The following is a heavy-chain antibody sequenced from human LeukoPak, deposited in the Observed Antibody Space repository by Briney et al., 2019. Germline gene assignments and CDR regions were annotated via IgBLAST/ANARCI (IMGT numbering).Heavy chain of an antibody. CDR2: IYYSGST. V-gene: IGHV4-61*01. Sequence: NPSQTLSLTCTVSGGSISSGNYYWSWIRQPPGKGLEWIGYIYYSGSTNSNPSLKSRVTISVDTSKNQFSLQLSSVTAADTAVYYCARLVGATPDCWGQGTLVTVSS. CDR3: ARLVGATPDC. CDR1: GGSISSGNYY. D-gene: IGHD1-26*01. J-gene: IGHJ4*02.